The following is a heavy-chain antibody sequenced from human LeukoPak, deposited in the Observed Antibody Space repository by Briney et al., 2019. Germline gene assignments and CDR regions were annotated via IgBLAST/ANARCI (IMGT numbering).Heavy chain of an antibody. CDR2: INPNSGGT. D-gene: IGHD6-13*01. CDR1: GYTFTDYY. J-gene: IGHJ4*02. CDR3: ETLSDSSSNY. Sequence: ASVKVSCKASGYTFTDYYMHWVRQAPGQGLEWMGRINPNSGGTSYAQDFQGRVTMTKDTSISTAYMELSRLRSDDTAVYYCETLSDSSSNYWGQGTLVTVSS. V-gene: IGHV1-2*06.